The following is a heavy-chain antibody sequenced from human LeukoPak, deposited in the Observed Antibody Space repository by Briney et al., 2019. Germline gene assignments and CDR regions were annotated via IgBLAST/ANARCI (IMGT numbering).Heavy chain of an antibody. Sequence: GESLKISCKGSGYTFTTYWIGWVRQMPGKGLEWMGIIYPGDSDTRYSPSFQGQVTISADKSIGTAYLQWSSLKASDTAMYYCARQKSAYDSEFDYWGQGTLVTVSS. CDR3: ARQKSAYDSEFDY. D-gene: IGHD3-3*01. CDR2: IYPGDSDT. V-gene: IGHV5-51*01. J-gene: IGHJ4*02. CDR1: GYTFTTYW.